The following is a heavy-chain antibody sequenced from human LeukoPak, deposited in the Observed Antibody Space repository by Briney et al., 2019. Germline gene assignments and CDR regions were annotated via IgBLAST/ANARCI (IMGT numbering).Heavy chain of an antibody. CDR3: ARHFLGGSVSRSGLKGSFDL. CDR2: IYPGDSDT. J-gene: IGHJ2*01. D-gene: IGHD6-19*01. CDR1: GYSFTSYW. Sequence: GESLKISCKGSGYSFTSYWIGWVRQMPGKGLEWMGIIYPGDSDTRYSPSFQGQVTISADKSISTAYLQWSSLKASDTAMYYCARHFLGGSVSRSGLKGSFDLWGRGTLVTVSS. V-gene: IGHV5-51*01.